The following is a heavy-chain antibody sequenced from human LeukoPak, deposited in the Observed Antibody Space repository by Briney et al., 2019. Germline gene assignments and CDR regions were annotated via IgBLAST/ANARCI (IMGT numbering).Heavy chain of an antibody. D-gene: IGHD6-19*01. CDR2: ISESGTT. CDR1: GGSISSSIHY. V-gene: IGHV4-39*01. Sequence: PSEILSLTCSVSGGSISSSIHYWAWTRQPPGKGLEWLATISESGTTHYNPSLKSRVTISVDTSKNQFSLNLGSVTAADTAVYYCARYSGSYFDYWGQGALVTVSS. J-gene: IGHJ4*02. CDR3: ARYSGSYFDY.